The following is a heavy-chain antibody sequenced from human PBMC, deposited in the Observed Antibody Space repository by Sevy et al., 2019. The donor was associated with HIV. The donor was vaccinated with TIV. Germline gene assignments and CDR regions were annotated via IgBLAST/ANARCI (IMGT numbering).Heavy chain of an antibody. D-gene: IGHD3-22*01. CDR3: ARWYYYDSSGSGGFDY. J-gene: IGHJ4*02. V-gene: IGHV4-39*01. CDR2: IYYSGST. CDR1: GGSISSSSYY. Sequence: SETLSLTCTVSGGSISSSSYYWGWIRQPPGKGLEWIGSIYYSGSTYYNPSLKSRVTISVDTSKNQFSLKLSSMTAADTAVYYCARWYYYDSSGSGGFDYWGQGTLVTVSS.